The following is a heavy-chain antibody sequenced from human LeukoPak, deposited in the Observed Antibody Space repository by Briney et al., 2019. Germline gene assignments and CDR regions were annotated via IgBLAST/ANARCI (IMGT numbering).Heavy chain of an antibody. J-gene: IGHJ4*02. CDR1: EFSFSTYA. CDR3: ARGDTMTPDY. D-gene: IGHD3-22*01. CDR2: ISYDGSNK. Sequence: TGGSLRLSCAASEFSFSTYAMHWVRQAPGKGLEWVAVISYDGSNKYYADSVKGRFTISRDNSKNTLYLQMNSLRAEDTAVYYCARGDTMTPDYWGQGTPVTVSS. V-gene: IGHV3-30-3*01.